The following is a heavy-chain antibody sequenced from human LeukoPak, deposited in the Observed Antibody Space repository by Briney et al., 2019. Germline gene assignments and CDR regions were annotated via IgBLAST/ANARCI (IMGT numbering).Heavy chain of an antibody. CDR3: ARGYYDILTGYYSHYYYYMDV. J-gene: IGHJ6*03. V-gene: IGHV4-4*02. CDR2: IYHSGST. CDR1: GGSISSYY. Sequence: SETLSLTCTVSGGSISSYYWSWVRQPPGKGLEWIGEIYHSGSTNYNPSLKSRVTISVDKSKNQFSLKLSSVTAADTAVYYCARGYYDILTGYYSHYYYYMDVWGKGTTVTVSS. D-gene: IGHD3-9*01.